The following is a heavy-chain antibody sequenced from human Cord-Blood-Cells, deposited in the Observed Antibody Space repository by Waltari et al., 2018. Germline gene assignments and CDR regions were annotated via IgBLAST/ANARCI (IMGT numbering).Heavy chain of an antibody. CDR3: ARTSIVGATRYYYYGMDV. D-gene: IGHD1-26*01. CDR1: GYTFTGYY. CDR2: INPNSGGT. V-gene: IGHV1-2*04. Sequence: QVQLVQSGAEVKKPGASVKVSCKASGYTFTGYYMHWVRQAPGQGLGWMGCINPNSGGTNYAQKFQGWVTMTRETSISTAYMWLSRLRSDDTAVYYCARTSIVGATRYYYYGMDVWGQGTTVTVSS. J-gene: IGHJ6*02.